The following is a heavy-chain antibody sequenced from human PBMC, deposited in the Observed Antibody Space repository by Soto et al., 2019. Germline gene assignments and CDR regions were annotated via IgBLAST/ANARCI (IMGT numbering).Heavy chain of an antibody. V-gene: IGHV1-18*01. CDR3: AREGDVPYYSYGMDV. Sequence: QVQLVQSGGEVKKPGASVKVSCKASGYTFTSYGISWVRQAPGQGLEWMGGISGYNSKTNYAQKVQDRVTMTTDTSTSTVYMELRSLRSDDTAVDCCAREGDVPYYSYGMDVWGQWTTVTVSS. J-gene: IGHJ6*02. CDR1: GYTFTSYG. CDR2: ISGYNSKT. D-gene: IGHD2-21*02.